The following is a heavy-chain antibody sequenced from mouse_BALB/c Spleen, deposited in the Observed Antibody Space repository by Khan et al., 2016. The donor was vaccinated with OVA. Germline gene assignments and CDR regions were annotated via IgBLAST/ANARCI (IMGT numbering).Heavy chain of an antibody. J-gene: IGHJ1*01. V-gene: IGHV2-9-2*01. D-gene: IGHD1-1*01. Sequence: QVQLKESGPGLVAPSQSLSITCTVSGFSLSSYDISWIRQPPGKGLEWLGVIWTGGGTNYNSAFMSRLSIRKDNSKSQVFLKMNSQQTDDTAIDYCVRRGNYYGSFYGYFDVWGAGTTVTVSS. CDR1: GFSLSSYD. CDR2: IWTGGGT. CDR3: VRRGNYYGSFYGYFDV.